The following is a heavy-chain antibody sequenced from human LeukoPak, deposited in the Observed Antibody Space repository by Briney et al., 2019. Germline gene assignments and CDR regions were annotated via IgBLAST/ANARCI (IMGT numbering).Heavy chain of an antibody. CDR3: ARGSYRKALITIFGVGTFDY. CDR2: INHSGST. Sequence: SETLSLTCAVYGGSFSGYYWSWIRQPPGKGLEWIGEINHSGSTNYNPSLKSRVSISVDTSKNQFSLKLSSVTAADTAVYYCARGSYRKALITIFGVGTFDYWGQGTLVTVSS. J-gene: IGHJ4*02. V-gene: IGHV4-34*01. CDR1: GGSFSGYY. D-gene: IGHD3-3*01.